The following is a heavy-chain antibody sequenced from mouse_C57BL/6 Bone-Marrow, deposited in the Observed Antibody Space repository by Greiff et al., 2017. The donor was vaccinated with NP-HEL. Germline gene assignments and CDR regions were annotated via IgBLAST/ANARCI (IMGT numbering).Heavy chain of an antibody. J-gene: IGHJ1*03. CDR2: SRNKANDYTT. CDR1: GFTFSDFY. D-gene: IGHD2-9*01. CDR3: ARDAPTMVTYWYFDV. Sequence: EVKLVESGGGLVQSGRSLRLSCATSGFTFSDFYMEWVRQAPGKGLEWIAASRNKANDYTTEYSASVKGRFIVSRDTSQSILYLQMNALRAEDTAIYYCARDAPTMVTYWYFDVWGTGTTVTVSS. V-gene: IGHV7-1*01.